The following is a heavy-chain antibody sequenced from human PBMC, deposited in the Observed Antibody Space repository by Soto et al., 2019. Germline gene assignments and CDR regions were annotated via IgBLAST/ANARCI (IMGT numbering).Heavy chain of an antibody. V-gene: IGHV3-48*02. Sequence: EVQLVESGGGLVQPGGSLRLSCVASGIKFGSYGMDWVRQAPGKGREWVSYIRPGGDRIYYAESLKGGITISRDNTRSSLSRQMNFLSDEDTAGSFCTTSADSSGWGFDFGGKGPRFTVSS. CDR3: TTSADSSGWGFDF. CDR2: IRPGGDRI. D-gene: IGHD6-19*01. CDR1: GIKFGSYG. J-gene: IGHJ4*02.